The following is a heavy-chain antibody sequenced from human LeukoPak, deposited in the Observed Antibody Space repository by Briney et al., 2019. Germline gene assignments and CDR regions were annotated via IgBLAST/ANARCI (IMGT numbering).Heavy chain of an antibody. CDR1: GYTLTELS. CDR2: IIPIFGTA. CDR3: ARPILTGYYPDNWFDP. V-gene: IGHV1-69*13. J-gene: IGHJ5*02. Sequence: SVKVSCKVSGYTLTELSMHWVRQAPGKGLEWMGGIIPIFGTANYAQKFQGRVTITADESTSTAYMELSSLRSEDTAVYYCARPILTGYYPDNWFDPWGQGTLVTVSS. D-gene: IGHD3-9*01.